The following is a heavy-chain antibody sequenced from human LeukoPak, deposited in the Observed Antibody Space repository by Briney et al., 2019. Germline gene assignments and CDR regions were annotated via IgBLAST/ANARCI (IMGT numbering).Heavy chain of an antibody. CDR3: ARDRGGRAFDY. CDR1: GFTFSSYE. J-gene: IGHJ4*02. V-gene: IGHV3-64*01. Sequence: GGSLRLSCAASGFTFSSYEMNWVRQAPGKGLEYVSAISSNGGSTYYANSVKGRFTISRDNSKNTLYLQMGSLRAEDMAVYYCARDRGGRAFDYWGQGTLVTVSS. CDR2: ISSNGGST. D-gene: IGHD1-26*01.